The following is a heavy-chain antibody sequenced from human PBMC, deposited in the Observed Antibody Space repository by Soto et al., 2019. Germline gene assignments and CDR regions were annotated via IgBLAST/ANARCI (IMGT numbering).Heavy chain of an antibody. CDR2: INPNSGGT. CDR3: AREPYSDTAMVSYYYGMDV. CDR1: GYSNTVYY. J-gene: IGHJ6*02. D-gene: IGHD5-18*01. V-gene: IGHV1-2*04. Sequence: ASLKVSCKASGYSNTVYYMHWLRQAPGQGLEWMGWINPNSGGTNYAQKFQGWVTMTRDTSISTAYMELSRLRSDDTAVYYCAREPYSDTAMVSYYYGMDVWGQGTTVTVS.